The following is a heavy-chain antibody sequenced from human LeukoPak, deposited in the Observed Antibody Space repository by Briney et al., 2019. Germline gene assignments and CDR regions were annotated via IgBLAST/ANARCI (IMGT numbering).Heavy chain of an antibody. CDR3: ARDNSMADNAWWFDP. CDR2: INPSGEGT. Sequence: ASVKVSCKVSGYTLTELSMHWVRQAPGQGLEWMGIINPSGEGTSYAQKFQGRLTLTRDMSTSTVYMELSSLRSEDTAVYYCARDNSMADNAWWFDPWGQGTLVTVSS. V-gene: IGHV1-46*01. CDR1: GYTLTELS. J-gene: IGHJ5*02. D-gene: IGHD5-24*01.